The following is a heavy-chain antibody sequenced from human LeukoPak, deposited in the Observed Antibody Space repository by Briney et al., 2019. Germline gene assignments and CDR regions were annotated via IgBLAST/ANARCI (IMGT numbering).Heavy chain of an antibody. CDR1: GYTFTGYY. J-gene: IGHJ2*01. Sequence: EASVKVSCKPSGYTFTGYYMHWVRQAPGQRLEWMGWINPNSGGTNYAQKFQGRVTMTRDTSISTAYMELSRLRSDDTAVYYCARDPVAVAGTLDWYFDLWGRGTLVTVSS. CDR3: ARDPVAVAGTLDWYFDL. V-gene: IGHV1-2*02. CDR2: INPNSGGT. D-gene: IGHD6-19*01.